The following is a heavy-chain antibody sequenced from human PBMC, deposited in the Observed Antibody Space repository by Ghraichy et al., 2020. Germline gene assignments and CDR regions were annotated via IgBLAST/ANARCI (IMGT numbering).Heavy chain of an antibody. J-gene: IGHJ4*02. CDR3: AKDRASRPIWFGESRRYFDY. CDR1: GFTFSSYG. D-gene: IGHD3-10*01. CDR2: IRYDGSNK. Sequence: GGSLRLSCAASGFTFSSYGMHWVRQAPGKGLEWVAFIRYDGSNKYYADSVKGRFTISRDNSKNTLYLQMNSLRAEDTAVYYCAKDRASRPIWFGESRRYFDYWGQGTLVTVSS. V-gene: IGHV3-30*02.